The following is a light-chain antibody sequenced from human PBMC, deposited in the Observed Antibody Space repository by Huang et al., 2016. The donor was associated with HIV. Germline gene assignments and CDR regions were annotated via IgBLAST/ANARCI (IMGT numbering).Light chain of an antibody. V-gene: IGKV3-11*01. Sequence: DIVLTQSPPPLSFAPGEGAPLSYRPGQSFGSYLAWYQQTPGQAPRLLVSDASHRATGIPARFSGSGSGTDFTLTISSLEPEDFAVYYCHQHSSWPGTFGQGTRVEIK. CDR1: QSFGSY. CDR2: DAS. J-gene: IGKJ1*01. CDR3: HQHSSWPGT.